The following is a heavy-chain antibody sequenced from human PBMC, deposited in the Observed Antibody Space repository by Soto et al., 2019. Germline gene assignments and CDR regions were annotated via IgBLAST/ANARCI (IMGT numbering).Heavy chain of an antibody. V-gene: IGHV2-5*02. CDR2: IYWDDDT. D-gene: IGHD5-12*01. J-gene: IGHJ4*02. CDR1: GFSRSTNGIG. Sequence: QITVKESGLTLVKPTQTLTLTCTFSGFSRSTNGIGVGWIRHSPGKALEWLALIYWDDDTRYSPSLRSRLTITQDPSKNQVDLTMTNMDPVDTATYYCARLTRGVYDLDRLWEKFDYWGQGTLVTVSS. CDR3: ARLTRGVYDLDRLWEKFDY.